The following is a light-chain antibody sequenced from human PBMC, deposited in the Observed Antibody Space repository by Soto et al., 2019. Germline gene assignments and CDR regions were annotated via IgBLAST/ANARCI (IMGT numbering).Light chain of an antibody. Sequence: EIQMTQSPSSLAACVGDTVSVXCRASQSLSGRLVWSQQKPGEAPKLLTYAASTLERGVPSRFSATVSGTEFSLTITSLQPEDFATYYCQQLFDSPITFGQGTRLEIK. CDR2: AAS. CDR3: QQLFDSPIT. J-gene: IGKJ5*01. V-gene: IGKV1-5*01. CDR1: QSLSGR.